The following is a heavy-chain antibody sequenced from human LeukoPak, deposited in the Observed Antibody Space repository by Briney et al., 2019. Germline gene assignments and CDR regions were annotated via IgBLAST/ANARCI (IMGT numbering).Heavy chain of an antibody. CDR1: GYTFTCYY. V-gene: IGHV1-2*02. D-gene: IGHD6-19*01. CDR3: ARDLPAVAGFHYYYMDV. J-gene: IGHJ6*03. CDR2: INPNSGGT. Sequence: ASVKVSCKASGYTFTCYYMHWVRQAPGQGLEWMGWINPNSGGTNYAQKFQGRVTMTRDTSISTAYMELSRLRSDDTAVYYCARDLPAVAGFHYYYMDVWGKGTTVTVSS.